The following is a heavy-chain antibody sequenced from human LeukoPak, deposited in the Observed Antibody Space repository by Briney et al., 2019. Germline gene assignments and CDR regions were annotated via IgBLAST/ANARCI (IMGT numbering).Heavy chain of an antibody. CDR1: GFTFGDYA. D-gene: IGHD3-10*02. J-gene: IGHJ4*02. V-gene: IGHV3-49*04. CDR3: SRGLVRGVMNY. CDR2: IRGKAAGGTT. Sequence: PGGSLRLSCTISGFTFGDYAMNWVRQAPGEGLEWVGFIRGKAAGGTTDYAASVKGRFTISGDDSKSIAYLQMNSLRTEDTAVYYCSRGLVRGVMNYWGQGTLVTVSS.